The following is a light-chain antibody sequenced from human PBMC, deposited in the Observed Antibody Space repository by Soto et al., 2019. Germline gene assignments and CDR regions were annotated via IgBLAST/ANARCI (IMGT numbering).Light chain of an antibody. V-gene: IGKV1-5*03. CDR1: QTISTW. CDR2: RAS. Sequence: DIKMTKSPSTLSASVGDRVTITCRASQTISTWLAWYQQKPGKAPKLLIYRASSLESGVPSRFSGSGSGTDFTLTISSLQPEDFATYYCQQSYSTRIPFGQGTRLE. J-gene: IGKJ5*01. CDR3: QQSYSTRIP.